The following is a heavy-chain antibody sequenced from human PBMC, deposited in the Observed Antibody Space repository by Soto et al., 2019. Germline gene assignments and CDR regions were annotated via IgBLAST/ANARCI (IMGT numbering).Heavy chain of an antibody. CDR3: ARERPDGARLDP. CDR1: GGSISSGDYS. V-gene: IGHV4-30-4*01. Sequence: QVKLQESGPGLVKPSQTLSLTCTVSGGSISSGDYSWSWIRQPPGKGLEWIGYIYHSGSTYYNPSLKSRVTISVNTSKNQFSLKLSSVTAADTAVYYCARERPDGARLDPWGQGTLVTVSS. CDR2: IYHSGST. D-gene: IGHD6-6*01. J-gene: IGHJ5*02.